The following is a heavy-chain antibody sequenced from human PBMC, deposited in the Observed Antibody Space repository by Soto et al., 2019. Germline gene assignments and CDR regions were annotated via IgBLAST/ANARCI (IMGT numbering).Heavy chain of an antibody. J-gene: IGHJ6*02. CDR1: GYSLTSYW. CDR2: IYPGDSDT. V-gene: IGHV5-51*01. Sequence: PGESLKISCKGSGYSLTSYWTGWVRQMPGKGLEGMGIIYPGDSDTRYSPSFQGQVTISADKSISTAYLQWSSLKASDPAMYYCATLGGYSDYEPYYYYGMDVCGRETTVNVSS. D-gene: IGHD5-12*01. CDR3: ATLGGYSDYEPYYYYGMDV.